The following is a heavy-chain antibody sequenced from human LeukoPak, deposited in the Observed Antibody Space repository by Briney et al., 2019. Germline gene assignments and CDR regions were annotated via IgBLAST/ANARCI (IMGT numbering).Heavy chain of an antibody. CDR2: VKSKANDGTT. CDR1: GFSFTNTW. V-gene: IGHV3-15*01. J-gene: IGHJ3*02. CDR3: ATEGGSGSYYGDDAFDM. Sequence: GGSLRLSCAASGFSFTNTWMSWVRQAPGKGLEWVGRVKSKANDGTTDYAAPVQGRFTISRDDSKNTLSLQMNSLKTEDAAVYYCATEGGSGSYYGDDAFDMWGQGTMVTVSS. D-gene: IGHD3-10*01.